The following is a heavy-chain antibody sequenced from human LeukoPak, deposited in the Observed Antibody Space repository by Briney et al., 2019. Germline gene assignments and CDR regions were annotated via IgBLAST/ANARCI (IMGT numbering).Heavy chain of an antibody. CDR2: INPNSGGT. CDR1: GYTFTGYY. Sequence: GASVKVSCKASGYTFTGYYMHWVRQAPGQGLEWMGWINPNSGGTNYAQKFQGRVTMTRDTSISTAYMELSRLRSDDTAVYYCARAFREQWLMSYYYYGMDVWGQGTTVTVSS. J-gene: IGHJ6*02. D-gene: IGHD6-19*01. V-gene: IGHV1-2*02. CDR3: ARAFREQWLMSYYYYGMDV.